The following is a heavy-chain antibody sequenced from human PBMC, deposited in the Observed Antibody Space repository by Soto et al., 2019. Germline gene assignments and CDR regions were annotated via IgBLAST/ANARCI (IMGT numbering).Heavy chain of an antibody. J-gene: IGHJ6*02. V-gene: IGHV4-39*01. D-gene: IGHD3-22*01. CDR3: GRLNGYYYSHYYYGMDV. CDR2: IYSSETT. CDR1: GGSVNSNSYS. Sequence: SETLSLTCTVSGGSVNSNSYSWGWIRQSPGKGLEWIGTIYSSETTHYNPSLRSRVTISVDTSMNEFSLSLRSVTAADTAVYYCGRLNGYYYSHYYYGMDVWGQGTTVTVSS.